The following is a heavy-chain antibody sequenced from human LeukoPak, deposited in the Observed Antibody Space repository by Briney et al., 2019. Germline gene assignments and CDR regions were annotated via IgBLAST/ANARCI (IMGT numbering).Heavy chain of an antibody. CDR1: GHTLTELS. V-gene: IGHV1-24*01. D-gene: IGHD5-24*01. J-gene: IGHJ4*02. CDR2: FDPGDGKI. Sequence: ASVKVSCKVSGHTLTELSLHWVRQAPGKGLEWMGGFDPGDGKIIYAQKFQGRVTMTEDTSTETAYMEFNSLRSEDTAVYYSAAGEWEQLLDYWGQGTLVTVSS. CDR3: AAGEWEQLLDY.